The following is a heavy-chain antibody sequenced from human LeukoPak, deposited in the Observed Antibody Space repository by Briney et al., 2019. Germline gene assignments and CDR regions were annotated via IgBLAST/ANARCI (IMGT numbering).Heavy chain of an antibody. D-gene: IGHD3-22*01. J-gene: IGHJ4*02. V-gene: IGHV1-69*05. CDR3: ARDRAYYDSSGSRY. CDR2: IIPIFGTA. Sequence: SVKVSCKASGGTFSSYAISWVRQAPGQGLEWMGGIIPIFGTANYAQKFQGRVTITTDESTSTAYMELSRLRSDDTAVYYCARDRAYYDSSGSRYWGQGTLATVSS. CDR1: GGTFSSYA.